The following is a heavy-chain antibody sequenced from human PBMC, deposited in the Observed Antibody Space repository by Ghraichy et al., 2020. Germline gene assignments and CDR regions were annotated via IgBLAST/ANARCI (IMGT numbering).Heavy chain of an antibody. D-gene: IGHD6-13*01. CDR1: GITFRSYA. CDR2: ISNDGSDK. V-gene: IGHV3-30*03. J-gene: IGHJ4*02. CDR3: AREDSSQFDY. Sequence: GGSLRLSCAASGITFRSYAMHWVRQAPGKGLEWVAVISNDGSDKYYPDSVKGRFTISRDNSKNTLYLQMNSLRAEDTAVYYCAREDSSQFDYWGQGTLVTVSS.